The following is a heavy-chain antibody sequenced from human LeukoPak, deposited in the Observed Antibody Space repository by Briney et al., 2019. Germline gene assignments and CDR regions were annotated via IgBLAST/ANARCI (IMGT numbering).Heavy chain of an antibody. V-gene: IGHV3-33*01. Sequence: GGSLRLSCAASGFTFSRYGMHWVRQAPGKGLEWVAVIWYDGSNRQYADAVKGRFTISRDNSKNTLYLQMNSLRAEDTAVYYCARDFGFSPSSGYSFDYWGRGTLVTVSS. J-gene: IGHJ4*02. CDR1: GFTFSRYG. CDR2: IWYDGSNR. CDR3: ARDFGFSPSSGYSFDY. D-gene: IGHD3-22*01.